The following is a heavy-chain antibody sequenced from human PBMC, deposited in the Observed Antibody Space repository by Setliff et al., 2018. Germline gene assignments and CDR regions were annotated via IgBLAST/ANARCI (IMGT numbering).Heavy chain of an antibody. CDR3: AHKSGSYSSMDY. CDR2: IYWNDDK. CDR1: GFSLSTSGVG. Sequence: SGPTLVNPTQTLTLTCTFSGFSLSTSGVGVGWIRQPPGKALEWLTLIYWNDDKRYSPSLKSRLTITKDTSKNQVVLIMTNMDPVDTATYYCAHKSGSYSSMDYWGQGTLVTVSS. J-gene: IGHJ4*02. D-gene: IGHD1-26*01. V-gene: IGHV2-5*01.